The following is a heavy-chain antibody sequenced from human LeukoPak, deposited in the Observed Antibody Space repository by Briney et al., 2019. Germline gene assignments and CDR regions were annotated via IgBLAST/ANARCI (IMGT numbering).Heavy chain of an antibody. CDR2: IYYSGST. Sequence: TETLSLTCTVSGGSISSRSYYWGWIRQPPGKGLEWIGSIYYSGSTYYNPSLKSRVTISVDTSKNQFSLKLSSETAADTAVYYCARRPVAGRVFDYWGQGTLVTVSS. D-gene: IGHD6-19*01. J-gene: IGHJ4*02. V-gene: IGHV4-39*07. CDR1: GGSISSRSYY. CDR3: ARRPVAGRVFDY.